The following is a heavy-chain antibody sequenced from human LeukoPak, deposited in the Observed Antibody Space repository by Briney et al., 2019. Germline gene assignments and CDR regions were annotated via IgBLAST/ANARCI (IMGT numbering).Heavy chain of an antibody. J-gene: IGHJ4*02. CDR3: ARDCSGGSCYSPLVDY. CDR1: GCTFTSYG. V-gene: IGHV1-18*04. Sequence: ASVQVSCKACGCTFTSYGIIWVRRDPGQGLEWMGWISAYNGNTNYAQKLQGRVTMTTATSTSTAYMELRSLRSDDTAVYYCARDCSGGSCYSPLVDYWGQRTLVTVSS. CDR2: ISAYNGNT. D-gene: IGHD2-15*01.